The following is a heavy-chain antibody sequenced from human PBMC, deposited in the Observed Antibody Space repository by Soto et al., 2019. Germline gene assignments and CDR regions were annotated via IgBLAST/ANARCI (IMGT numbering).Heavy chain of an antibody. D-gene: IGHD1-1*01. V-gene: IGHV3-30*18. CDR1: GFTFSNYG. CDR2: ILYDGSNK. J-gene: IGHJ6*02. Sequence: QVQLVESGGGVVQPGTSLRLSCAASGFTFSNYGMHWVRQTPGKGLEWVALILYDGSNKYYADSVKGRCTISRDNSKNPLYLQVSSLRSEDTAVYYCAKSRDAYNFYFYYGMDVWGQGTSVTVSS. CDR3: AKSRDAYNFYFYYGMDV.